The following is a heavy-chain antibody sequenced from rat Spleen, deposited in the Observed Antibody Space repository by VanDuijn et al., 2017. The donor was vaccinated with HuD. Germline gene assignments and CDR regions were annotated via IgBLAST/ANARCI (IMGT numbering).Heavy chain of an antibody. D-gene: IGHD4-3*01. J-gene: IGHJ2*01. CDR1: GFNFKDYW. Sequence: EVKLVESGGGLVQPGRSLKLSCAASGFNFKDYWKGWVRQAPGKGLEWIGEINKDSRTIKYSPSLKDKFTISRDNAQNTLYLQMSKLGSEDTAIYYGTRDQIGYFDYWGQGVMVTVSS. V-gene: IGHV4-2*01. CDR2: INKDSRTI. CDR3: TRDQIGYFDY.